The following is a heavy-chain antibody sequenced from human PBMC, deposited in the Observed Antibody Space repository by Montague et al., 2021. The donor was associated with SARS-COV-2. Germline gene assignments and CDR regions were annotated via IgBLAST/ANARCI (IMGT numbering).Heavy chain of an antibody. CDR3: ARDKITIFGVVIIDY. Sequence: SLTLSCAASGFTFSSYSMNWVRQAPAKGLEWVSSISSSSYIYYAXSVTGRFTTSRDNAKNSLYLQMNSLRAEDTAVYYCARDKITIFGVVIIDYWGQGTLVTAPS. CDR2: ISSSSYI. D-gene: IGHD3-3*01. CDR1: GFTFSSYS. V-gene: IGHV3-21*01. J-gene: IGHJ4*02.